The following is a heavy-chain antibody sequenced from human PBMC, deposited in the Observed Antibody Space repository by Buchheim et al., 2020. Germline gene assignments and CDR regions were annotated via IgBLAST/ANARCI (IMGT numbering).Heavy chain of an antibody. D-gene: IGHD2-2*01. V-gene: IGHV3-23*04. J-gene: IGHJ4*02. Sequence: EVQLVESGGGLVQPGGSLRLSCAASGFTFSSYTMSWVRQAPGKGLEWVSYISGSGGSTYYADSVKGRFTISRDNSKNTLYLQMKSLRAEDTAVYYWAKGGADCRSPSRYFARWGQGTL. CDR3: AKGGADCRSPSRYFAR. CDR1: GFTFSSYT. CDR2: ISGSGGST.